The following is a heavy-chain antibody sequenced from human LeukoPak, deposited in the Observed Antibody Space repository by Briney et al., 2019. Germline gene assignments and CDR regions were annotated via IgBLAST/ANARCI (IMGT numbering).Heavy chain of an antibody. CDR2: IYYSGST. CDR3: ARADYDYFALDY. J-gene: IGHJ4*02. Sequence: SQTLSLTCTVSGGSISSGGYYWSWIRQHPGKGLEWIGYIYYSGSTYYNPSLKSRVTISVDTSKNQFSLKLSSVTAAETAVYYCARADYDYFALDYWGQGTLVTVSS. CDR1: GGSISSGGYY. V-gene: IGHV4-31*03. D-gene: IGHD3-3*01.